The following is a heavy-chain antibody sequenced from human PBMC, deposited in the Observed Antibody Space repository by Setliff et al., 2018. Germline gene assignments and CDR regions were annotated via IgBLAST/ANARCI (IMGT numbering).Heavy chain of an antibody. CDR1: GGTFSSYA. CDR3: ASPRGAVAGTLDAFDI. CDR2: IIPILGIA. D-gene: IGHD6-19*01. Sequence: SVKVSCKASGGTFSSYAISWVRQAPGQGLEWMGGIIPILGIANYAQKFQVRVTITADESTSTAYMELSSLRSEDTAVYYCASPRGAVAGTLDAFDIWGQGTMVTVSS. V-gene: IGHV1-69*10. J-gene: IGHJ3*02.